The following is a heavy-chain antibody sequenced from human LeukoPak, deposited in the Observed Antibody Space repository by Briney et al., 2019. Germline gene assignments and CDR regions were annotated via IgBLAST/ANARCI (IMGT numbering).Heavy chain of an antibody. J-gene: IGHJ4*02. V-gene: IGHV1-18*01. Sequence: GASVKVSCKASGYTFTSYGISWVRQAPGQGLEWMGWISAYNGNTNYAQKLQGRVTMTTDTSTSTAYMELRSLRPDDTAVYYCARDELYSGYDLNYFDYWGQGTLVTVSS. D-gene: IGHD5-12*01. CDR3: ARDELYSGYDLNYFDY. CDR2: ISAYNGNT. CDR1: GYTFTSYG.